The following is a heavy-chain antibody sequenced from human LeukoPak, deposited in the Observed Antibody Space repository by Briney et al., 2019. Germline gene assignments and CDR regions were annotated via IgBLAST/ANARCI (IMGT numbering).Heavy chain of an antibody. CDR3: AKDLGWLSGPHYYYYYLDV. D-gene: IGHD3-22*01. J-gene: IGHJ6*03. V-gene: IGHV4-4*07. CDR1: GGSISSYY. Sequence: KPSETLSLTCTVSGGSISSYYWSWIRQPAGKGLEWIGRIYTSGSTNYNPSLKSRVTISVDKSKNQFSLKLSSVTAADTAVYYCAKDLGWLSGPHYYYYYLDVWGKGTTVTVSS. CDR2: IYTSGST.